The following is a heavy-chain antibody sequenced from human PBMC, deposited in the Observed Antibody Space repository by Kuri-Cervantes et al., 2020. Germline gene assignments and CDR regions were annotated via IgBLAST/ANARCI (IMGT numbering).Heavy chain of an antibody. CDR2: IYYSGST. J-gene: IGHJ3*02. V-gene: IGHV4-59*12. CDR1: GGSISSYY. CDR3: ARGLVGYCSGGSCYSNLMHRTTTFDI. Sequence: SETLSLTCTVSGGSISSYYWSWIRQPPGKGIEWIGYIYYSGSTNYNPSLKSRVTIPVDTSKNQFSLKLSSVTAADTAVYYFARGLVGYCSGGSCYSNLMHRTTTFDIWGQGTMVTVSS. D-gene: IGHD2-15*01.